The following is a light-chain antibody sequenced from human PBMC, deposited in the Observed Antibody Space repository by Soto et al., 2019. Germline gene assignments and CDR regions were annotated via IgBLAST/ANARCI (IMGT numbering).Light chain of an antibody. CDR1: QSINGY. Sequence: EIVLTQSPATLSLSPGERATLSCRASQSINGYLAWYQQKPGQAPRLLIYDVSNRATGIPARFSGSGSGTDFTLTITSLQPEDFATYFCQQSYSRPRTFGQGTKV. V-gene: IGKV3-11*01. J-gene: IGKJ1*01. CDR3: QQSYSRPRT. CDR2: DVS.